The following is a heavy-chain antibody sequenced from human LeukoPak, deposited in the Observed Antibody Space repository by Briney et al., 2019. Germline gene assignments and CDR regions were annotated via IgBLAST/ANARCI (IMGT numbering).Heavy chain of an antibody. CDR2: IYYSGST. D-gene: IGHD6-19*01. CDR3: ATISSGLLGVY. Sequence: SETLSLTCTVSGGSISSSSYYWGWIRQPPGKGLEWIGSIYYSGSTHYNPSLKSRVTISVDTSKNQFSLKLSSVTAADTAVYYCATISSGLLGVYWGQGTLVTVSS. V-gene: IGHV4-39*01. J-gene: IGHJ4*02. CDR1: GGSISSSSYY.